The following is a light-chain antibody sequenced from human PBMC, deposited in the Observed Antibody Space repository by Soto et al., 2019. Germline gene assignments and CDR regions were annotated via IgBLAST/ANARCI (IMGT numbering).Light chain of an antibody. J-gene: IGKJ2*01. Sequence: DIQMTQSPSTLSASIGDRVTLTCRASQSLTGRLAWYQQKPGRPPKLLIYDVSISESGVQSRFSGSESGTDFNLTISSLRPDEFATFYCQQYKVYPYTFGQGT. V-gene: IGKV1-5*01. CDR2: DVS. CDR1: QSLTGR. CDR3: QQYKVYPYT.